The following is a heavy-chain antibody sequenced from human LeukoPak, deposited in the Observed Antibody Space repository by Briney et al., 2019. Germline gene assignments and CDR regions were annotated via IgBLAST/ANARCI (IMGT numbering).Heavy chain of an antibody. CDR3: ARAVLSYCRGGSCPYFDY. V-gene: IGHV4-59*01. CDR1: GGSISSYY. D-gene: IGHD2-15*01. CDR2: IYYSGST. Sequence: SETLSLTCTVSGGSISSYYWSWIRQPPGKGLQWIGYIYYSGSTNYNPSLKSRVTMSVDTSKNQFSLKLSSLTAADTAVYYCARAVLSYCRGGSCPYFDYWGQGTLVTVSS. J-gene: IGHJ4*01.